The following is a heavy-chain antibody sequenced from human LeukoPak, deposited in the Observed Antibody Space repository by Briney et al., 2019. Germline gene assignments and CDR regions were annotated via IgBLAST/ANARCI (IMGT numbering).Heavy chain of an antibody. Sequence: GRSLRLSCAASGFTFSSYAMHWVRQAPGKGLEWVAVISYDGSNKYYADSVKGRFTISRDNSKNTLYLQMNGLRAEDTAVYYCARDFPEAAPSPPYYYYYMDVWGKGTTVTVSS. CDR2: ISYDGSNK. V-gene: IGHV3-30-3*01. D-gene: IGHD6-13*01. J-gene: IGHJ6*03. CDR1: GFTFSSYA. CDR3: ARDFPEAAPSPPYYYYYMDV.